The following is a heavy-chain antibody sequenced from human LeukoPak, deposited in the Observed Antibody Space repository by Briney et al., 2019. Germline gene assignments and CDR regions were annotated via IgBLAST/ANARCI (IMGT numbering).Heavy chain of an antibody. V-gene: IGHV3-23*01. CDR3: AKDFHRITIFGVVTLTLDY. Sequence: GGSLRLSCAASGFTLSSYAMSWVRQAPGKGLEGVSAISGSGGSTYYADSVKGRFTISRDKSKNTMYLQTNSLRAEDTAVYYCAKDFHRITIFGVVTLTLDYWGQGTLVTVSS. J-gene: IGHJ4*02. CDR1: GFTLSSYA. CDR2: ISGSGGST. D-gene: IGHD3-3*01.